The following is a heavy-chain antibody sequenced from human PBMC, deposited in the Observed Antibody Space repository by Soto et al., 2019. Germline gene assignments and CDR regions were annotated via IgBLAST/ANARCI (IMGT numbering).Heavy chain of an antibody. CDR2: ISGSGGST. V-gene: IGHV3-23*01. CDR3: AKDPSSGWYVDS. J-gene: IGHJ4*02. Sequence: HPGGSLRLSCAASGFTFTSFAMTWVRQAPGKGLEWVSAISGSGGSTYYADSVKGRFTISRDNSKNTLYLRMNSLRAEDTAVYYCAKDPSSGWYVDSWGQGTLVTVSS. D-gene: IGHD6-19*01. CDR1: GFTFTSFA.